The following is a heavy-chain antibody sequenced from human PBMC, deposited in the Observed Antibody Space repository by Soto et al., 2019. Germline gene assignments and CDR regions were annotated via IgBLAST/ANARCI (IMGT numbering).Heavy chain of an antibody. CDR2: INHSGST. Sequence: PSETLSLTCAVYGGSFSGYYWSWIRQPPGKGLEWIGEINHSGSTNYNPSLKSRVTISVDTSKNQFSLKLSSVTAADTAVYYCARATGDYTFDDPGQGTRVTVS. D-gene: IGHD4-17*01. J-gene: IGHJ4*02. CDR3: ARATGDYTFDD. CDR1: GGSFSGYY. V-gene: IGHV4-34*01.